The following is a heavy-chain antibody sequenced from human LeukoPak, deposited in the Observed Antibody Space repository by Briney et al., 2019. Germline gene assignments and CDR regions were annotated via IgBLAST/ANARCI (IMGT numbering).Heavy chain of an antibody. CDR2: ISMNVQTT. Sequence: PGGSLRLSCSASGFTFTSHVMHWVRRAPGKELQYVSGISMNVQTTYYAGSVKGRFTISRDSSKNTVYLQMNSLTAEDTAVYYCVREGLERRTNFDYWGQGTLVSVSS. V-gene: IGHV3-64D*06. CDR3: VREGLERRTNFDY. CDR1: GFTFTSHV. D-gene: IGHD1-1*01. J-gene: IGHJ4*02.